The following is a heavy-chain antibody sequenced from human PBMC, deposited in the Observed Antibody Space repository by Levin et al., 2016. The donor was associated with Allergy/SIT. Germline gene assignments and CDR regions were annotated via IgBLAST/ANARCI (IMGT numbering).Heavy chain of an antibody. CDR2: LSGTTTST. CDR1: GFSFSSYA. D-gene: IGHD1/OR15-1a*01. J-gene: IGHJ3*01. CDR3: AKENMEGFGPDALDL. Sequence: GESLKISCSASGFSFSSYAMTWVRQAPGKGLDWVSTLSGTTTSTYYAESVKGRFTISRDNSRNTLYLHLSSLRAEDTAIYYCAKENMEGFGPDALDLWGQGTLVTVSS. V-gene: IGHV3-23*01.